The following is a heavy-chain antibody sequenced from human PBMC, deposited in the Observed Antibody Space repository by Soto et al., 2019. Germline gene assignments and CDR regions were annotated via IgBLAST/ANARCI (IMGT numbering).Heavy chain of an antibody. CDR3: ARITVSSGWSYAFDI. Sequence: SETLSLTCTVSGGSISSYYWSWIRQPPGKGLEWIGYIYYSGSTNYNPSLKSRVTISVDTSKNQFSLKLSSVTAADTAVYYCARITVSSGWSYAFDIWGQGTMVTVSS. CDR2: IYYSGST. J-gene: IGHJ3*02. CDR1: GGSISSYY. D-gene: IGHD6-19*01. V-gene: IGHV4-59*01.